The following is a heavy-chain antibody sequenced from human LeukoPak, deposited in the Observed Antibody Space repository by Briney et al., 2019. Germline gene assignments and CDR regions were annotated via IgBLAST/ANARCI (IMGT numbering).Heavy chain of an antibody. V-gene: IGHV1-2*02. CDR2: INPNSGGT. CDR1: GYTFTGYY. J-gene: IGHJ4*02. D-gene: IGHD1-26*01. CDR3: ARAAPKIVGATPDY. Sequence: ASVKVSCKASGYTFTGYYMHWVRQAPGQGLEWIGWINPNSGGTNYAQKFQGRVTMTRDTSISTAYMELSRLRSDDTAVYYCARAAPKIVGATPDYWGQGTLVTVSS.